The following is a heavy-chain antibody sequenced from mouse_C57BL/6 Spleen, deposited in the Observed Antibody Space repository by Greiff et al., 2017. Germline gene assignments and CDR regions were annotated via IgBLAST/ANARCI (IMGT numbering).Heavy chain of an antibody. V-gene: IGHV1-74*01. Sequence: QVQLQQPGAELVKPGASVKVSCKASGYTFTSYWMHWVKQRPGQGLEWIGRIHPSNGDTNYNQKFKGKATLTVDKSSSTAYMQLSSLTSEDAAVYYCASDYSNYPWFDYWGQGTLVTVSA. CDR2: IHPSNGDT. J-gene: IGHJ3*01. CDR1: GYTFTSYW. CDR3: ASDYSNYPWFDY. D-gene: IGHD2-5*01.